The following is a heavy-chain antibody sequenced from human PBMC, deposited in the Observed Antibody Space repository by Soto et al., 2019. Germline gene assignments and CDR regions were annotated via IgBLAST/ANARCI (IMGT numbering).Heavy chain of an antibody. J-gene: IGHJ6*02. V-gene: IGHV4-30-4*01. CDR1: GDSIGSGNKE. Sequence: SETLSLTCTVSGDSIGSGNKEWSWLRQPPGKGLEWIGYIFSSGTTYYNPSLKSRLTMSLDTSQNQFSLKLNSVTDADTAVYYCARVPSPFDYYYAMDVWGQGTTVT. CDR3: ARVPSPFDYYYAMDV. CDR2: IFSSGTT. D-gene: IGHD3-16*01.